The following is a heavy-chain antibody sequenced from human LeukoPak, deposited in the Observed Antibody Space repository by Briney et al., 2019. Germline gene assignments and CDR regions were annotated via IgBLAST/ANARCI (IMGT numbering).Heavy chain of an antibody. V-gene: IGHV4-4*07. D-gene: IGHD3-10*01. CDR1: GGSISSYY. CDR2: IYSSGDT. J-gene: IGHJ4*02. CDR3: ARDVGSGGGTFPTYHFDF. Sequence: SETLSLTCTVSGGSISSYYWDWIRQPAGKGLEWIGRIYSSGDTNYNPSLKSRVTMSVDTSKNQFSLRLSSLAAADTAVYYCARDVGSGGGTFPTYHFDFWGQGTLVTVSS.